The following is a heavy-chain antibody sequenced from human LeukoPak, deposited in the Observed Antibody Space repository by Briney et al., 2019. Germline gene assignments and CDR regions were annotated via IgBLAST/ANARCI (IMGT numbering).Heavy chain of an antibody. CDR2: IKSKTDGGTT. CDR3: AREIAYGDPGGQR. J-gene: IGHJ1*01. V-gene: IGHV3-15*01. CDR1: GFTFSDAW. Sequence: GGSLRLSCAASGFTFSDAWMSWVRQAPGKGLEWVGRIKSKTDGGTTDYAAPVKGRFTISRDDSKNTLYLQMSGLRVEDTAVYYCAREIAYGDPGGQRWGQGTLVTVSS. D-gene: IGHD4-17*01.